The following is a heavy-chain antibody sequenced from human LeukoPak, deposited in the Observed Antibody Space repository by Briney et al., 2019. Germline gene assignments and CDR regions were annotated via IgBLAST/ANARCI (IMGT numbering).Heavy chain of an antibody. Sequence: ASVKVSCKASGYTFTSYYMHWVRQAPGQGLEWMGIINPSGGSTSYAQKFQGRVTMTRDTSTSTVYMELSSLRSEDTAVYYCAKDNRITMVRGVFDYWGQGTLVTVSS. V-gene: IGHV1-46*01. J-gene: IGHJ4*02. CDR1: GYTFTSYY. CDR3: AKDNRITMVRGVFDY. CDR2: INPSGGST. D-gene: IGHD3-10*01.